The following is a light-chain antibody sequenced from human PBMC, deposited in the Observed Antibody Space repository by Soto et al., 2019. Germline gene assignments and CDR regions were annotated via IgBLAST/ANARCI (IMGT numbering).Light chain of an antibody. CDR3: GTCDSSLRAGPYV. CDR2: DNK. J-gene: IGLJ1*01. V-gene: IGLV1-51*01. CDR1: SSNIGNNY. Sequence: QSVLTQPPSVSAAPGQKVTISCAGSSSNIGNNYVSWYQQLPGTAPKLLIYDNKKRPSGLPDRFSGSKSGTSATLGITGLQTGDEADYYGGTCDSSLRAGPYVFGTGTQLTVL.